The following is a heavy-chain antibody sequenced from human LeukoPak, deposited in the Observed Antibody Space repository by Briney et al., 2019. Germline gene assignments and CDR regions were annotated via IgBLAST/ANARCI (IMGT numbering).Heavy chain of an antibody. CDR1: GFPFSAYA. Sequence: GGSLRLSCAASGFPFSAYAMNWIRQAPGKGLEGVSSISATGTYIYYGDLAEGRFTISRDNAKNSVYLQMNSLRADDTAVYYCARGVGNFRYYFDYWGQGTLVTVSS. J-gene: IGHJ4*02. CDR2: ISATGTYI. CDR3: ARGVGNFRYYFDY. V-gene: IGHV3-21*01. D-gene: IGHD2/OR15-2a*01.